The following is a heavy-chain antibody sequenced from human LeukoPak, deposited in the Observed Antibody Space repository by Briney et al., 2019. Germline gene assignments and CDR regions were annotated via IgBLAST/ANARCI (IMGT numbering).Heavy chain of an antibody. D-gene: IGHD3-3*01. Sequence: SETLSLTCTVSGGSITSSSYYWGWIRQPPGKGLEWIGSIYFSGSTYHNPSLKSRVTISVDTSKNQFSLKLSSVTAADTAVYYCARGVWDYDFWSGYYSIDYYYYYMDVWGKGTTVTVSS. CDR2: IYFSGST. CDR3: ARGVWDYDFWSGYYSIDYYYYYMDV. CDR1: GGSITSSSYY. V-gene: IGHV4-39*07. J-gene: IGHJ6*03.